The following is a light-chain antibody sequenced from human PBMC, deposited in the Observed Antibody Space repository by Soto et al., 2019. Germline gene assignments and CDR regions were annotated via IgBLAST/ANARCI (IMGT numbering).Light chain of an antibody. J-gene: IGLJ1*01. CDR2: EGS. CDR3: CSHAGSSTFLYV. Sequence: QSVLTQPASVSGSPGQSITISCTGTSSDGGSYNLVSWYQQNPGKAPKLMIYEGSKRPSGISNRFSGSKSGNTASLTISGLQAEDEADYYCCSHAGSSTFLYVFGTGTKLTVL. V-gene: IGLV2-23*03. CDR1: SSDGGSYNL.